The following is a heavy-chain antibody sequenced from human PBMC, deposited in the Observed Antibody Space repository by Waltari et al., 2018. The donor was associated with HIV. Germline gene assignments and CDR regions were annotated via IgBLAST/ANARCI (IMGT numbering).Heavy chain of an antibody. V-gene: IGHV1-69*12. CDR1: GGTFSSYA. Sequence: QVQLVQSGTEVKKPGSSVTVSCTASGGTFSSYAISCMRPAPGQGLEWMGGIIPSFYTSNYAQKFQCRVTITADESTSTAYMELSSLRSDDTAVYYCARELKQLSPQDYDSPPRGFDIWGQGTMVTVSS. CDR2: IIPSFYTS. J-gene: IGHJ3*02. D-gene: IGHD3-22*01. CDR3: ARELKQLSPQDYDSPPRGFDI.